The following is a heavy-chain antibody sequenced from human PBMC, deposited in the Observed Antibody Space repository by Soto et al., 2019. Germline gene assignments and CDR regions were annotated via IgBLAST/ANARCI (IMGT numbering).Heavy chain of an antibody. J-gene: IGHJ4*02. D-gene: IGHD3-16*01. CDR2: IFQSGST. CDR3: ATRGGGYYFDY. Sequence: QVQLQESGPGLVKPSGTLSLTCAVSGGSIRSNNWWSWVRQPPGKGLEWSGEIFQSGSTNYNPSLKSRVAISVDKSNNPFSLKLRSVTPADTAVYSCATRGGGYYFDYWGQGTLVTVSS. CDR1: GGSIRSNNW. V-gene: IGHV4-4*02.